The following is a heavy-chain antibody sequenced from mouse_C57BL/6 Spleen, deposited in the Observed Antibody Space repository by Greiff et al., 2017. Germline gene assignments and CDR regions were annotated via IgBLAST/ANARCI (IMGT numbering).Heavy chain of an antibody. D-gene: IGHD2-1*01. V-gene: IGHV14-2*01. Sequence: VQLQQSGAELVKPGASVKLSCTASGFNIKDYYMHWVKQRTEQGLEWIGRIDPEDGDTKYAPKFQGKATITADTSSNTAYLQLSSLTSEDTAVYYCARRGSYGNYDYAMDYWGQGTSVTVSS. CDR3: ARRGSYGNYDYAMDY. J-gene: IGHJ4*01. CDR1: GFNIKDYY. CDR2: IDPEDGDT.